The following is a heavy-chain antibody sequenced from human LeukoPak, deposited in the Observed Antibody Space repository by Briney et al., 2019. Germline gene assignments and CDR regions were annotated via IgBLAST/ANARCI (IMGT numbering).Heavy chain of an antibody. J-gene: IGHJ5*02. Sequence: PSETLSLTCTVSGDSISSDYWSWIRQPPGKGLEWIGYIYYSGSTNYNPSLKSRVTISLDTSRNQFSLKLSSVTAADTAVYFCARRGGHYYGWFDPWGQGTLVTVSS. CDR3: ARRGGHYYGWFDP. CDR1: GDSISSDY. CDR2: IYYSGST. D-gene: IGHD1-26*01. V-gene: IGHV4-59*08.